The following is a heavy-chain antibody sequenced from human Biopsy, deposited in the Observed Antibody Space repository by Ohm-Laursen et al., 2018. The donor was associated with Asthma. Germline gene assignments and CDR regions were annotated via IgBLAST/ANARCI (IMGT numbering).Heavy chain of an antibody. V-gene: IGHV3-21*04. J-gene: IGHJ4*02. D-gene: IGHD3-22*01. Sequence: SLRLSCAASGFTFNYYSINWVRQAPGKGLEWVASISSGTTYIYYADSVRGRFTISRDYSKNTLYLQMHSLRAEDTAVYYCARGDSSNWSHYYFDYWGQGTLVTVSS. CDR2: ISSGTTYI. CDR3: ARGDSSNWSHYYFDY. CDR1: GFTFNYYS.